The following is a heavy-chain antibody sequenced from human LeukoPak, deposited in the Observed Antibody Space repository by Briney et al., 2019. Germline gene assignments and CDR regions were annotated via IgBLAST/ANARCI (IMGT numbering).Heavy chain of an antibody. Sequence: ASVKVSCKASAYTFTGYYLHWVRQAPGQGLEWMGWINPNSGDTNYAQTFQGGVTMTRDTSISTAYMELSRLKSDDTAVYYCARDRPPGYSSSLTFDYWGQGTLVTVSS. J-gene: IGHJ4*02. CDR2: INPNSGDT. CDR1: AYTFTGYY. V-gene: IGHV1-2*02. CDR3: ARDRPPGYSSSLTFDY. D-gene: IGHD6-6*01.